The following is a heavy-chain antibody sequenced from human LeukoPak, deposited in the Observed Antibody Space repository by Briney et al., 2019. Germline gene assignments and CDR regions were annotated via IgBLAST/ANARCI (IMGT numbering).Heavy chain of an antibody. CDR1: GYTFMSYD. D-gene: IGHD3-10*01. CDR3: TKRSAVGSGGKDAFDI. J-gene: IGHJ3*02. Sequence: ASVKVSCKASGYTFMSYDINWVRQATGQGLEWMGWMNPNSGNTGYAQKFQGRVTMTGNTSISTAYMELSSLKSEDTAVYYCTKRSAVGSGGKDAFDIWGQGTMVSVSS. CDR2: MNPNSGNT. V-gene: IGHV1-8*01.